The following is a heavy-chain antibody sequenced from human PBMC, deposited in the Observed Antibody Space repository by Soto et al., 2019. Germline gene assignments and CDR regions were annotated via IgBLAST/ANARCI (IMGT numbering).Heavy chain of an antibody. CDR1: GGSISSSSYY. J-gene: IGHJ6*02. CDR2: IYYSGST. D-gene: IGHD2-15*01. Sequence: SETLSLTCTVSGGSISSSSYYWGWIRQPPGKGLEWIGSIYYSGSTYYNPSLKSRVTISVDTSKNQFSLKLSSVTAADTAVYYFAKTALGMYCSGGRCYESFGAHYGLAVSAQGTSVTVSS. V-gene: IGHV4-39*01. CDR3: AKTALGMYCSGGRCYESFGAHYGLAV.